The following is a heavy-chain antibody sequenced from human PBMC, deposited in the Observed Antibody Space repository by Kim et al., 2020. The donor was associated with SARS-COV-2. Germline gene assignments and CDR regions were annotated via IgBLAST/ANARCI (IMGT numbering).Heavy chain of an antibody. J-gene: IGHJ4*02. CDR1: GFTLSSYT. CDR3: AITVAAPSYLDH. CDR2: ISIGGAYI. Sequence: GGSLRLSCSASGFTLSSYTINWVRQAPGRGLEWVSSISIGGAYIYTADSVRGRTNISRDNSKNLVSLQMNSLRPEDTPVYFCAITVAAPSYLDHWGQGT. V-gene: IGHV3-21*01. D-gene: IGHD4-17*01.